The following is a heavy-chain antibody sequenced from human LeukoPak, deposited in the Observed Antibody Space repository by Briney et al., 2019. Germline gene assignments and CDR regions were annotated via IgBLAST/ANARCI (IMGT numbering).Heavy chain of an antibody. Sequence: SETLSLTCTVSGGSISSYYWSWIRQPPGKGLEWLGYIYYSGSTNYNPSLKSRVTISVDTSKNQFSLKLSSVTAADTVVYYCAGGAGYSYVPFDYWGQGTLVTVSS. V-gene: IGHV4-59*01. CDR2: IYYSGST. CDR1: GGSISSYY. CDR3: AGGAGYSYVPFDY. J-gene: IGHJ4*02. D-gene: IGHD5-18*01.